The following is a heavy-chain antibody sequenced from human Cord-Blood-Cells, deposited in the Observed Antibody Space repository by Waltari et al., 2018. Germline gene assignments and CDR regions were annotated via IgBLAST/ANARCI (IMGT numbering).Heavy chain of an antibody. V-gene: IGHV3-53*01. Sequence: EVQLVESGGGLIQPGGSLRLSCAASGFTVSSNYMSWVRQAPGKGLAWVSVIYSGGSTYYADSVKGRFTISRDNSKNTLYLQMNSLRAEDTAVYYCAREGIVGATTAFDIWGQGTMVTVSS. CDR1: GFTVSSNY. D-gene: IGHD1-26*01. CDR3: AREGIVGATTAFDI. CDR2: IYSGGST. J-gene: IGHJ3*02.